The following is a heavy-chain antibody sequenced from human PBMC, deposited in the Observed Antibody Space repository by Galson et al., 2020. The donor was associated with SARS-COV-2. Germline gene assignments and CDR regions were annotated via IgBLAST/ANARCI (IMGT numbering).Heavy chain of an antibody. V-gene: IGHV5-51*01. J-gene: IGHJ5*02. CDR3: ARRTYDFWSGRGKWFDP. D-gene: IGHD3-3*01. CDR2: IYPADSET. CDR1: GYNFANYY. Sequence: HGESLKISCKGSGYNFANYYIAWVRQMPGKGLEWMGIIYPADSETTYSPSFQGRVTISADKSINTAYLQWTSLKASDTAIYYCARRTYDFWSGRGKWFDPWGQGTLVTVSS.